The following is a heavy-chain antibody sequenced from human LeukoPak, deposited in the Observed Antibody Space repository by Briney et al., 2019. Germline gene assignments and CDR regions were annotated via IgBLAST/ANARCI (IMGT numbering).Heavy chain of an antibody. V-gene: IGHV4-59*02. CDR3: VRDWEGFNFDI. J-gene: IGHJ3*02. D-gene: IGHD1-26*01. CDR2: IHNTGST. Sequence: SETLSLTCTVSGGSVRSYYWSWIRQPPGEGLEWIVYIHNTGSTNYNPSLKSRVAISLDTSKNEFSLKLTSVTAADTAVYYCVRDWEGFNFDIWGQGTMVTVSS. CDR1: GGSVRSYY.